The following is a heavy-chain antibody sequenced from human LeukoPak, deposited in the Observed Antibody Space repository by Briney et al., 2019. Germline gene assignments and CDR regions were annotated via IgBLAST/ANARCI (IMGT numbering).Heavy chain of an antibody. CDR2: IKQDGSEK. CDR1: GFTFSSYW. J-gene: IGHJ6*03. CDR3: ARDSNNYYYYMDV. Sequence: GGSLRLSCAASGFTFSSYWMSWVRQAPGKGLEWVANIKQDGSEKYYVDSVKGRFTISRDNAKNSLYLQMNSLRAEDTAVYYCARDSNNYYYYMDVWGKGTTVTVSS. V-gene: IGHV3-7*01.